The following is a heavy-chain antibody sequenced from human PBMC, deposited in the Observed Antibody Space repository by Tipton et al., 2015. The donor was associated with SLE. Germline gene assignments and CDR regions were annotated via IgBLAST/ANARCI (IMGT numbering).Heavy chain of an antibody. V-gene: IGHV3-30-3*01. J-gene: IGHJ4*02. CDR1: GFTFSNHA. CDR2: ISNDESNK. D-gene: IGHD2-2*01. Sequence: SLRLSCVGSGFTFSNHAMHWVRQAPGKGLEWVGIISNDESNKYYADSVKGRFTISRDNSKNTLYLQMNSLRAEDTAVYYCARDPVVPAATFDYWGQGTLVTVSS. CDR3: ARDPVVPAATFDY.